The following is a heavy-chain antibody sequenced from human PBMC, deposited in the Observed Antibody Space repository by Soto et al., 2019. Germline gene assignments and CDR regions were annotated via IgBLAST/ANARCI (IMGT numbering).Heavy chain of an antibody. CDR3: ARESRLGYRFFDF. D-gene: IGHD5-12*01. Sequence: QLHLQESGSGLVKPSQTLSLTCGVSGDSISSGGFSWNWLRQPPGKGLEWIGNIYHGGSTYYNPYLQSRVPISVDKSKNQFSLKLSSVTAADTAVYYCARESRLGYRFFDFWGQGTLVTVSS. CDR1: GDSISSGGFS. V-gene: IGHV4-30-2*01. CDR2: IYHGGST. J-gene: IGHJ4*02.